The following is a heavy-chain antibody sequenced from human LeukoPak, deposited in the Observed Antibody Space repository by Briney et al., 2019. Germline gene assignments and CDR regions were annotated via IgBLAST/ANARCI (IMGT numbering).Heavy chain of an antibody. CDR2: IFYSGGI. D-gene: IGHD6-19*01. V-gene: IGHV4-59*01. Sequence: PAETQSLTCTVSGGSISGYFWSWIRQPPGKGLEWIGYIFYSGGINYNPSLKSRVTMSIDTSKNQFSLKLTSVTAPDTAIYYCARGGWSLDYWGRGTLLTVSS. CDR3: ARGGWSLDY. J-gene: IGHJ4*02. CDR1: GGSISGYF.